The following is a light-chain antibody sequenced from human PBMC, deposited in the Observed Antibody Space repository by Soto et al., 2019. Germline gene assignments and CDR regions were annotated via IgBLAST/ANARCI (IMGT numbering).Light chain of an antibody. CDR2: EVS. J-gene: IGKJ1*01. Sequence: DIVVTQTPLSSPVTRGQPASISCRSSQSLVHSNARTYLSWFKQRPGQPPRLLIQEVSNRLAGDPGRSSGSGAGTDYTLRISRVEAEDGGVYYCMQATDFPWACGQGTKLEI. V-gene: IGKV2-24*01. CDR1: QSLVHSNARTY. CDR3: MQATDFPWA.